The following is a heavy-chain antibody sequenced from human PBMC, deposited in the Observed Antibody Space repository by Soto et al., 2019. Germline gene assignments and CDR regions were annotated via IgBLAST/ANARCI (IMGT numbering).Heavy chain of an antibody. V-gene: IGHV3-33*01. J-gene: IGHJ3*02. CDR2: IWYDGSNK. CDR3: ARDSTPGAFDI. CDR1: GFTFSSYG. Sequence: GGSLRLSCAASGFTFSSYGMHWVRQAPGKGLEWVAVIWYDGSNKYYADSVKGRFTISRDNSKNTLYLQMNSLRAEDTAVYYCARDSTPGAFDIWGKGTMGTVSS.